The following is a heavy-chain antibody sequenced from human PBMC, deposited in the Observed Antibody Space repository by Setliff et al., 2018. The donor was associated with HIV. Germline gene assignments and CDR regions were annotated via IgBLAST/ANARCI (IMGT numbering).Heavy chain of an antibody. Sequence: PSETLSLTCAVYGGSFSGYYWSWIRQTPGKGLEWIGEINHSGSTNYNPSLKSRVIMSIDTFKNQFSLKLTSVTAADTAIYYCARGRRWFYPWGQGTLVTVSS. CDR2: INHSGST. V-gene: IGHV4-34*01. J-gene: IGHJ5*02. CDR3: ARGRRWFYP. CDR1: GGSFSGYY.